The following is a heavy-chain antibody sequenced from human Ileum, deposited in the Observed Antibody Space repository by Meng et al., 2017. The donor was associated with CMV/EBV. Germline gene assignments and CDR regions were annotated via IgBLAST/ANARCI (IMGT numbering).Heavy chain of an antibody. CDR3: ARAYAVYCSSTSCYTTYYGMDV. CDR2: INPNSGGT. D-gene: IGHD2-2*02. Sequence: ASVKVSCKASGYTFTSYGISWVRQAPGQGLEWMGWINPNSGGTNYAQKFQGRVTMTRDTSISTAYMELSRLRSDDTAVYYCARAYAVYCSSTSCYTTYYGMDVWGQGTTVTVSS. J-gene: IGHJ6*02. CDR1: GYTFTSYG. V-gene: IGHV1-2*02.